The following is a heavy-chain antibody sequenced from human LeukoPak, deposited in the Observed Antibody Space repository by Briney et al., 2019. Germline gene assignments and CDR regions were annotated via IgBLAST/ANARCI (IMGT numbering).Heavy chain of an antibody. CDR2: INPDGSTT. Sequence: GGSLRLSCAASGFTFSSYWVHWVRRAPGRGLVWVSRINPDGSTTNYADSVKGRFTISRDNAKNTLYLQMNSLRAEDTAVYYCATAGNYRFDYWGRGTLVTVSS. J-gene: IGHJ4*02. CDR3: ATAGNYRFDY. V-gene: IGHV3-74*01. D-gene: IGHD1-7*01. CDR1: GFTFSSYW.